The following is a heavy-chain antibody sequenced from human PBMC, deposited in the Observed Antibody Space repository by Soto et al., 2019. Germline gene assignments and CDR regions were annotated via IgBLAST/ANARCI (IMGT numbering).Heavy chain of an antibody. V-gene: IGHV3-30-3*01. CDR2: ISYDGSNK. Sequence: PGGSLRLSCAASGFTFSSYAMHWVRQAPGKGLEWVAVISYDGSNKYYADSVKGRFTISRDNSKNTLYLQMNSLKTEDTAVYYCTTSDTAMVTDYYYYYGMDVGGQGTTVTVSS. CDR1: GFTFSSYA. D-gene: IGHD5-18*01. J-gene: IGHJ6*02. CDR3: TTSDTAMVTDYYYYYGMDV.